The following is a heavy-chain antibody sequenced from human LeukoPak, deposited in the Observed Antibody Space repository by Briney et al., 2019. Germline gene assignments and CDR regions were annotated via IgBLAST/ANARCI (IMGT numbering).Heavy chain of an antibody. CDR1: GGSFSGYY. J-gene: IGHJ4*02. V-gene: IGHV4-34*01. Sequence: PSETLSLTCAVYGGSFSGYYWSWIRQPPGKGLEWIGEINHSGSTNYNPSLKSRVTISVDTSKNQFSLKLSSVTAADTAVYYCARDFHDYGDYVHFDYWGQGTLVTVSS. CDR3: ARDFHDYGDYVHFDY. CDR2: INHSGST. D-gene: IGHD4-17*01.